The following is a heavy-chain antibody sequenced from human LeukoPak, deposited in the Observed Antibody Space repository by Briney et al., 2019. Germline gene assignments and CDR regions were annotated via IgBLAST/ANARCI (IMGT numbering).Heavy chain of an antibody. CDR2: ISSSGSTI. D-gene: IGHD3-10*02. V-gene: IGHV3-48*03. Sequence: GGALRLSCAASGFTFSSYEMNWVRQAPGKGLEWVSYISSSGSTIYYADSVKGRFTISRDNAKNSLYLQMNSLRTEDTAVYYCAELGITMIGGVWGKGTTVTISS. CDR3: AELGITMIGGV. CDR1: GFTFSSYE. J-gene: IGHJ6*04.